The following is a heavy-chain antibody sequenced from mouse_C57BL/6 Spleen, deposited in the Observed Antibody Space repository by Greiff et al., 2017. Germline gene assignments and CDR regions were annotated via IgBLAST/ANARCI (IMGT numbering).Heavy chain of an antibody. CDR2: IDPETGGT. D-gene: IGHD4-1*01. CDR1: GYTFTDYE. Sequence: VQRVESGAELVRPGASVTLSCKASGYTFTDYEMHWVKQTPVHGLEWIGAIDPETGGTAYNQKFKGKAILTADKSSSTAYMELRSLTSEDSAVYYCTREGTGTGYYFDYWGQGTTLTVSS. CDR3: TREGTGTGYYFDY. V-gene: IGHV1-15*01. J-gene: IGHJ2*01.